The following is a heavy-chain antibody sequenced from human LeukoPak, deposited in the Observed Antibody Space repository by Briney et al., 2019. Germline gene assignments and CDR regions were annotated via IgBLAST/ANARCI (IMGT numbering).Heavy chain of an antibody. D-gene: IGHD1-26*01. CDR3: ARGGHGAADQ. J-gene: IGHJ5*02. V-gene: IGHV3-64*01. Sequence: GALRLSCAASGFTFSTYAMHWVRQAPGKGLEYVSAISSYGGSTYYANSVKGRFTISRDNAKNLLFLQMNSLRAEDTAVYYCARGGHGAADQWGQGTLVTVSS. CDR2: ISSYGGST. CDR1: GFTFSTYA.